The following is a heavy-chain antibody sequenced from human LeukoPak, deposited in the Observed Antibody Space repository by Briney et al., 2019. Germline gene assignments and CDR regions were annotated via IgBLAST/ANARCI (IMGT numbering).Heavy chain of an antibody. V-gene: IGHV3-30-3*01. CDR2: ISYDGSNK. D-gene: IGHD3-10*01. CDR1: GFTFSSYA. J-gene: IGHJ4*02. CDR3: ASDLITMVRGVIIGPTRTKIDY. Sequence: GRSLRLSCAASGFTFSSYAMHWVRQAPGKGLEWVAVISYDGSNKYHADSVKGRFTISRDNSKNTLYLQMNSLRAEDTAVYYCASDLITMVRGVIIGPTRTKIDYWGQGTLVTVSS.